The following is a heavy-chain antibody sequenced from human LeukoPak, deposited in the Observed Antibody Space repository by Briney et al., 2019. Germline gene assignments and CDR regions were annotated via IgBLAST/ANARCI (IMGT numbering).Heavy chain of an antibody. Sequence: PSETLSLTCTVSGGSISSYYWSWIRQPAGKGLEWIGRIYTSGSTNYNPSLKSRVTMSVDTSKNQFSLKLSSVTAADTAVYYCASGAGILTGYSPPRWFDPWGQGTLVTVSS. CDR1: GGSISSYY. V-gene: IGHV4-4*07. D-gene: IGHD3-9*01. CDR3: ASGAGILTGYSPPRWFDP. J-gene: IGHJ5*02. CDR2: IYTSGST.